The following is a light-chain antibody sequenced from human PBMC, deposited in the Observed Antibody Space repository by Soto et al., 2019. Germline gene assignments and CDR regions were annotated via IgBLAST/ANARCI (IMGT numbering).Light chain of an antibody. V-gene: IGLV1-47*02. CDR2: SNN. J-gene: IGLJ2*01. CDR3: AAWDDSLSVV. CDR1: KSNIGSNY. Sequence: QLVLTQPPSASGTPGQRVTISCSGSKSNIGSNYVYWYQQLPGTAPKLLIYSNNQRPSGVPDRFSGSKSGTSASLAISGLRSEDEADYYCAAWDDSLSVVFGGGTKLTVL.